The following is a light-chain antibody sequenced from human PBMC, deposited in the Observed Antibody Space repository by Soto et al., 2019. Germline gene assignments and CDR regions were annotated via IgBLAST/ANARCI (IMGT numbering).Light chain of an antibody. CDR1: QTIIGY. J-gene: IGKJ1*01. CDR2: AAS. Sequence: DIQITQSPSSLSASIGDSGTITCRASQTIIGYLNWYQQKPGKAPRLLINAASNLQSGVPSRFRGSGSETDFTLTITSLQPEDFATYYCQQSYTTPRTLGQGTKVDXK. V-gene: IGKV1-39*01. CDR3: QQSYTTPRT.